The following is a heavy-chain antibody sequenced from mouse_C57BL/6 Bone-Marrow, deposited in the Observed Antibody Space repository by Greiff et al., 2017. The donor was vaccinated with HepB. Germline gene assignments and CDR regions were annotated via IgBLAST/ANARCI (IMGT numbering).Heavy chain of an antibody. V-gene: IGHV2-5*01. CDR3: AKACSLWWYFDV. CDR2: IWRGGST. Sequence: QVHVKQSGPGLVQPSQSLSITCTVSGFSLTSYGVHWVRQSPGKGLEWLGVIWRGGSTDYNAAFMSRLSITKDNSKSQVFFKMNSLQADDTAMYYCAKACSLWWYFDVWGTGTTVTVSS. D-gene: IGHD6-2*01. CDR1: GFSLTSYG. J-gene: IGHJ1*03.